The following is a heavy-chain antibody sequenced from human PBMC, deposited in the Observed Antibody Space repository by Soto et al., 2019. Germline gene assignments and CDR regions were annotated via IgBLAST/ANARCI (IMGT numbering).Heavy chain of an antibody. D-gene: IGHD1-1*01. CDR2: AYYSEST. Sequence: PSATQSITWSVSGGSISSGYYYWSWIRQPPGRGLEWIGSAYYSESTYYNPSLKSRVTISVDTSKNQFSLKVSSVTAADTAVYYRARHRNWKVDYWGQGTLVTVSS. J-gene: IGHJ4*02. CDR1: GGSISSGYYY. CDR3: ARHRNWKVDY. V-gene: IGHV4-39*01.